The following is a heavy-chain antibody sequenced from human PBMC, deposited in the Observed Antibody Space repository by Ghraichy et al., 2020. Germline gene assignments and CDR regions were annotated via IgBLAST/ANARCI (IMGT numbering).Heavy chain of an antibody. V-gene: IGHV3-30*18. CDR1: GFTFSSYG. D-gene: IGHD3-9*01. J-gene: IGHJ4*02. Sequence: GGSLRLSCAASGFTFSSYGMHWVRQAPGKGLEWVAVISYDGSNKYYADSVKGRFTISRDNSKNTLYLQMNSLRAEDTAVYYCAKPLYDILTGYHNWGQGTLVTVSS. CDR2: ISYDGSNK. CDR3: AKPLYDILTGYHN.